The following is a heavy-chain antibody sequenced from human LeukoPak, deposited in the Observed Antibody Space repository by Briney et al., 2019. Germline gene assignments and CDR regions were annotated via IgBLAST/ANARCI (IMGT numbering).Heavy chain of an antibody. Sequence: GGSLRLSCAASGFIFSSYWMHWVRQAPGKGLVWVSRINTDGSSTSYADSVKGRFTISRDNAKNSLYLQMNSLRAEDTAVYYCARDLFRYCSGGSCNYWGYWGQGALSPSPQ. CDR1: GFIFSSYW. CDR2: INTDGSST. D-gene: IGHD2-15*01. J-gene: IGHJ4*02. CDR3: ARDLFRYCSGGSCNYWGY. V-gene: IGHV3-74*01.